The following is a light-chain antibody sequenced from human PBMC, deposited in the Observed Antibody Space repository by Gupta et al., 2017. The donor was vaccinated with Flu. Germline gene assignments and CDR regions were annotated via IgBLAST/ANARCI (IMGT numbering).Light chain of an antibody. CDR3: QSSDSRGTDRV. CDR1: ALSKQY. V-gene: IGLV3-25*02. J-gene: IGLJ2*01. CDR2: RDN. Sequence: SYELTQPPSVSVSPGQTARITCSGDALSKQYTYWYQKKPGQAPMLVIYRDNERPSGIPERFSGSSSGTTVTLTISGVQAEEEADYYCQSSDSRGTDRVFGGGNKLTVL.